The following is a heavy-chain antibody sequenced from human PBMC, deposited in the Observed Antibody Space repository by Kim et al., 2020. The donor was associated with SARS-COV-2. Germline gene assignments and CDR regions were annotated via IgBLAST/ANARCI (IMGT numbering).Heavy chain of an antibody. J-gene: IGHJ4*02. D-gene: IGHD4-17*01. CDR2: ISSRADGGTT. V-gene: IGHV3-15*01. CDR1: EFILSNAW. CDR3: ITSGHGL. Sequence: GGSLRLSCEGSEFILSNAWMGWVRQAPGKGLEWIGRISSRADGGTTDYTAPVKGRFIVSRDDSKNMLYLQVNSLKIEDTAVYYCITSGHGLWAQGTLVTVSS.